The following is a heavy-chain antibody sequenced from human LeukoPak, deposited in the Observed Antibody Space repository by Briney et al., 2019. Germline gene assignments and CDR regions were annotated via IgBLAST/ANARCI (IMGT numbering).Heavy chain of an antibody. CDR1: GGSISNYY. CDR2: ISYSAST. CDR3: ARYSYGYYLDY. J-gene: IGHJ4*02. D-gene: IGHD5-18*01. V-gene: IGHV4-59*01. Sequence: PSETLSLTCTVSGGSISNYYWSWIRQPPGKGLEWIGYISYSASTKYNPSLKSRVTMSVGSSKNQFSLKLSSVTAADTAVYYCARYSYGYYLDYWGQGTLVTVSS.